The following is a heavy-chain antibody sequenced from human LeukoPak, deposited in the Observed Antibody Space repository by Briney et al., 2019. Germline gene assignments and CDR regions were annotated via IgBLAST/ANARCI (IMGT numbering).Heavy chain of an antibody. D-gene: IGHD3-9*01. CDR2: ISSSSSYI. CDR3: ARAMSALRYFDWFHLDY. J-gene: IGHJ4*02. V-gene: IGHV3-21*01. Sequence: GGSLRLSCAASGFIFSSYGMYWVRQAPGKGLEWVSSISSSSSYIYYADSVKGRFTISRDNAKNSLYLQMNSLRAEDTAVYYCARAMSALRYFDWFHLDYWGQGTLVTVSS. CDR1: GFIFSSYG.